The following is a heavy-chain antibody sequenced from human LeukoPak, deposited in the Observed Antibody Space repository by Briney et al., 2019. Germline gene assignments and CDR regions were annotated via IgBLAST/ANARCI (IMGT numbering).Heavy chain of an antibody. CDR1: GGSISSHY. Sequence: SETLSLTCTVSGGSISSHYWSWIRQPPGKGLEWIGYIYYSGSTNYNPSLKSRVTISVDTSKNQFSLKLSSVTAADTAVYYCASPLSWGQGTLVTVSS. D-gene: IGHD2-15*01. V-gene: IGHV4-59*08. CDR2: IYYSGST. CDR3: ASPLS. J-gene: IGHJ5*02.